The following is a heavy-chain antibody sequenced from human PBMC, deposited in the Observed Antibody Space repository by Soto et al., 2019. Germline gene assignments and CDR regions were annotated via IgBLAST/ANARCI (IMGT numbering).Heavy chain of an antibody. CDR1: GFTFSSYA. CDR2: ISGSGGST. V-gene: IGHV3-23*01. D-gene: IGHD6-13*01. J-gene: IGHJ5*02. Sequence: EVQLLESGGGLVQPGGSLRLSCAASGFTFSSYAMSWVRQAPGKGLEWVSAISGSGGSTYYADSVKGRFTISRDNSKNTRHLQMNSLRAEDTAVYYCAKGSSSWYPTENWFDPWGQGTLVTVSS. CDR3: AKGSSSWYPTENWFDP.